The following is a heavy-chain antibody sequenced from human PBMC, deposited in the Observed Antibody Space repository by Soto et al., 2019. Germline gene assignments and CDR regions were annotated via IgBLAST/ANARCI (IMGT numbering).Heavy chain of an antibody. CDR1: GLSISSSTYY. V-gene: IGHV4-39*01. J-gene: IGHJ6*02. CDR3: ARRSQQLAYGMDV. D-gene: IGHD6-13*01. CDR2: IYYSGST. Sequence: SETLSLTCTVSGLSISSSTYYWGWIRQPPGKGLEWIGSIYYSGSTYYNPSLKSRVTISVDTSKNQFSLKLSSVTAADTAVYYCARRSQQLAYGMDVWGQGTTVT.